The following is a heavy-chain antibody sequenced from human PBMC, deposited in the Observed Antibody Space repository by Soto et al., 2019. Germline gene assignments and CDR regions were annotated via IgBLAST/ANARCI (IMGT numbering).Heavy chain of an antibody. D-gene: IGHD3-10*01. J-gene: IGHJ4*02. Sequence: ASVKVSCKASGYTFTGYYMHWVRQAPGQGLEWMGWINPNSGGTNYAQKFQGRVTMTRDTSISTAYMELSRLRSDDTAVYYCARSYYYGSGSYYNNYDYWGQGTLVTVSS. CDR1: GYTFTGYY. V-gene: IGHV1-2*02. CDR3: ARSYYYGSGSYYNNYDY. CDR2: INPNSGGT.